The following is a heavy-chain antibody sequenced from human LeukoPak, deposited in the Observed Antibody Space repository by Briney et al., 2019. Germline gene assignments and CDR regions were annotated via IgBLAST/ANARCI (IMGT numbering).Heavy chain of an antibody. CDR3: ATGKRVGFLYYYYGMDV. D-gene: IGHD3-10*01. V-gene: IGHV1-46*01. J-gene: IGHJ6*02. CDR2: INPSGGST. CDR1: GYTFTSYY. Sequence: GASVKVSCKASGYTFTSYYMHWVRQVPGQGLEWMGIINPSGGSTSYAQKFQGRVTMTEDTSTDTAYMELSSLRSEDTAVYYCATGKRVGFLYYYYGMDVWGQGTTVTVSS.